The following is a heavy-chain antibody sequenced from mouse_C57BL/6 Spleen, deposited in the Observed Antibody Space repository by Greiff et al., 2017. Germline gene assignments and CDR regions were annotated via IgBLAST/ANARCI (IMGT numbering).Heavy chain of an antibody. CDR2: INPSTGGT. J-gene: IGHJ4*01. CDR1: GYSFTGYY. Sequence: EVKVVESGPELVKPGASVKISCKASGYSFTGYYMNWVKQSPEKSLEWIGEINPSTGGTTYNQKFKAKATLTVDKSSSTAYMQLKSLTSEDSAVYYCARGTPYAMDYWGQGTSVTVAT. V-gene: IGHV1-42*01. CDR3: ARGTPYAMDY.